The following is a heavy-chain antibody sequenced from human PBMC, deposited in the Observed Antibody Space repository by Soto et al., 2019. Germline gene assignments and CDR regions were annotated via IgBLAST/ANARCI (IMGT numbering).Heavy chain of an antibody. J-gene: IGHJ4*02. CDR3: ARYPLLGSWYSALGSIDY. V-gene: IGHV1-18*01. D-gene: IGHD6-13*01. Sequence: QVQLVQSGAEVKKPGASVKVSCKASGYTFTSYGISWVRQAPGQGLEWMGWISAYNGNTNYAQKLQGRVTMTTDTSTSTAYMELRSLRSDDTAVYYGARYPLLGSWYSALGSIDYWGQGTLVTVSS. CDR2: ISAYNGNT. CDR1: GYTFTSYG.